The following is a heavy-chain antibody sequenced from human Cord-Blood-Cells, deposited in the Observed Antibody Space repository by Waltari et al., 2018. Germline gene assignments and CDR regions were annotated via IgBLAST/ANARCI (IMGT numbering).Heavy chain of an antibody. Sequence: QVQLQQWGEGLLKPSETLSLTCAVYGGSFSGYYWSWLRQPPGKGLEWIGEINHSGSTNYNPSRKSRVTISVDTSKNQFSLKLSSVTAADTAVYYCASNRLYYYYGMDVWGQGTTVTVSS. J-gene: IGHJ6*02. CDR2: INHSGST. D-gene: IGHD6-25*01. CDR1: GGSFSGYY. CDR3: ASNRLYYYYGMDV. V-gene: IGHV4-34*01.